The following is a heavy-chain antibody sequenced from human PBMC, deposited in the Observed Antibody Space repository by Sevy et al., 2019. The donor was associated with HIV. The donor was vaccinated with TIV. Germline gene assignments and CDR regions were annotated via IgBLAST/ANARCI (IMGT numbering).Heavy chain of an antibody. CDR1: GYTFTGYY. CDR2: INPNSGGT. Sequence: ASVKVSCKASGYTFTGYYMHWVRQAPGQGLEWMGWINPNSGGTNYAQKFQGRVTMTRDTSISTAYLELSRLRSDDTAVYYCVREISASSPYSYGSAYFDYWGQGTLVTVSS. J-gene: IGHJ4*02. CDR3: VREISASSPYSYGSAYFDY. V-gene: IGHV1-2*02. D-gene: IGHD5-18*01.